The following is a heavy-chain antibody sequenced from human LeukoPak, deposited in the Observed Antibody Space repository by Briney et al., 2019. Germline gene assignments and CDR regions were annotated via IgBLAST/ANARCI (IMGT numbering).Heavy chain of an antibody. V-gene: IGHV4-4*07. CDR3: ARDTRQWLVPNYYFDY. CDR1: GGSISSYY. CDR2: IYTSGST. Sequence: PSETLSLTCTVSGGSISSYYWSWIRQPAGKGLEWIGRIYTSGSTTSNPSLKSRLTMSVDTSKNQFSLKLSSVTAADTAVYYCARDTRQWLVPNYYFDYWGQGTLVTVSS. J-gene: IGHJ4*02. D-gene: IGHD6-19*01.